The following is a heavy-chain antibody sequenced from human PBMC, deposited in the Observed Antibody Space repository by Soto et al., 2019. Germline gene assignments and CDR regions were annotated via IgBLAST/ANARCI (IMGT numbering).Heavy chain of an antibody. CDR1: GYSFASYY. CDR2: IHPGDSDI. Sequence: GESLKISCQGSGYSFASYYIAWVRQMPGKGLEWMGIIHPGDSDIRHSPSFQDQVTISADESINTAYLHWSSLKASDTAMYYCARDLRYSRLPGLDVWGQGTTVTVSS. V-gene: IGHV5-51*01. CDR3: ARDLRYSRLPGLDV. J-gene: IGHJ6*02. D-gene: IGHD2-21*01.